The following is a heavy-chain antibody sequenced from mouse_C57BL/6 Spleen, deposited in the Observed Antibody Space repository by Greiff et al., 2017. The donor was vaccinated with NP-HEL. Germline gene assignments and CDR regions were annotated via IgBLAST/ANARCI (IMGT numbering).Heavy chain of an antibody. CDR3: ARETTVVATGGYFDY. D-gene: IGHD1-1*01. V-gene: IGHV1-69*01. Sequence: VKVVESGAELVMPGASVKLSCKASGYTFTSYWMHWVKQRPGQGLEWIGEIDPSDSYTNYNQKFKGKSTLTVDKSSSTAYMQLSSLTSEDSAVYYCARETTVVATGGYFDYWGQGTTLTVSS. CDR1: GYTFTSYW. J-gene: IGHJ2*01. CDR2: IDPSDSYT.